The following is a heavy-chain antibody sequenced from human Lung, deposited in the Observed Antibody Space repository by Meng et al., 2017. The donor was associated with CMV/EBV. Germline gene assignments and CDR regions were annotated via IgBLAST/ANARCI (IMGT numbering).Heavy chain of an antibody. Sequence: SXKISXAASGFTFSNYAMHWVRQAPGKGLDWVAVISSDGSNKEYADPVKGRFTISRDNSKNTLYLHMNSLRAEDTAVYYCARDRLYYYDTSGYYYPRYFQHWGQGTLVTVSS. CDR1: GFTFSNYA. CDR3: ARDRLYYYDTSGYYYPRYFQH. D-gene: IGHD3-22*01. CDR2: ISSDGSNK. J-gene: IGHJ1*01. V-gene: IGHV3-30*04.